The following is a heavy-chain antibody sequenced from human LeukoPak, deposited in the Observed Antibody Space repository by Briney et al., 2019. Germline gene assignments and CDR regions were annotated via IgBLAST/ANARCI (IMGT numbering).Heavy chain of an antibody. CDR1: GDSISSSSYY. Sequence: PSETLSLTCSVSGDSISSSSYYWSWIRQPPGKGLEWIGEINHSGSTNYNPSLKSRVTISVDTSKNQFSLKLSSVTAADTAVYYCARRRLITMVRGVNDYWGQGTLVTVSS. J-gene: IGHJ4*02. D-gene: IGHD3-10*01. CDR3: ARRRLITMVRGVNDY. V-gene: IGHV4-39*07. CDR2: INHSGST.